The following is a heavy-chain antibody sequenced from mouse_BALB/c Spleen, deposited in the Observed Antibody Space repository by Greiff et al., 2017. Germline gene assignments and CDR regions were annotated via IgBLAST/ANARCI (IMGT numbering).Heavy chain of an antibody. J-gene: IGHJ2*01. CDR3: ARQDGGY. Sequence: EVQLVESGGDLVKPGGSLKLSCAASGFTFSSYGMSWVRQTPDKRLEWVATISSGGSYTYYPDSVKGRFTISRDNAKNTLYLQMSSLKSEDTAMYYCARQDGGYWGQGTTLTVSS. V-gene: IGHV5-6*01. CDR1: GFTFSSYG. CDR2: ISSGGSYT.